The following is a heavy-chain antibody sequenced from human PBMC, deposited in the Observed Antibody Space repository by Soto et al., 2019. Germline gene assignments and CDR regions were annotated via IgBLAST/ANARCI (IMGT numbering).Heavy chain of an antibody. V-gene: IGHV1-3*01. CDR2: INAGNGNT. CDR1: GYTFTSYA. J-gene: IGHJ6*02. CDR3: ARTNPERLNYYHYGMDV. D-gene: IGHD1-26*01. Sequence: ASVKVSCKASGYTFTSYAMHWVRQAPGQRLEWMGWINAGNGNTKYSQKFQGRVTITRDTSASTAYMELSSLRSEDTAVYYCARTNPERLNYYHYGMDVWGQGTTVTVSS.